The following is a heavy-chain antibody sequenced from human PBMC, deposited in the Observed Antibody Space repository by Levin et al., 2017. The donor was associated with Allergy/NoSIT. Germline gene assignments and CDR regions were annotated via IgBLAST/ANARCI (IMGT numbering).Heavy chain of an antibody. V-gene: IGHV1-2*02. CDR2: SNSSGAT. CDR3: SRDVRVEAGGTSGAMDV. CDR1: GYTISDHY. Sequence: GASVKVSCKASGYTISDHYIHWVRQAPGQGPEWMGWSNSSGATNYAQKFQGRVTSTRDTSINTAYMDLSSLTSDDTAMYYCSRDVRVEAGGTSGAMDVWGQGTTVTVSS. D-gene: IGHD6-13*01. J-gene: IGHJ6*02.